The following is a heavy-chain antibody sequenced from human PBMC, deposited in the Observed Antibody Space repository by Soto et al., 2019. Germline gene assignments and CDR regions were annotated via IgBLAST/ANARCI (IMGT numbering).Heavy chain of an antibody. J-gene: IGHJ4*02. CDR2: NYYSGIT. V-gene: IGHV4-31*03. CDR3: VKGFNSYGRETLKFDS. CDR1: GGSINSGGYY. Sequence: TLSLTCTVSGGSINSGGYYWTWIRQHPRKGLEWIMYNYYSGITYCNPSLKSRVTISLDTSKNQFSLKLSSITAADTVGYYCVKGFNSYGRETLKFDSWGLGTLVTVSS. D-gene: IGHD3-10*02.